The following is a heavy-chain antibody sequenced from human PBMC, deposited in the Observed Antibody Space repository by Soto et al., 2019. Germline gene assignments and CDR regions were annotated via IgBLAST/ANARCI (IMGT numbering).Heavy chain of an antibody. V-gene: IGHV4-34*01. CDR2: INHSGST. CDR3: ARGRVVLY. J-gene: IGHJ4*02. Sequence: SETLSLTCAVYGGSFSGYYWSWIRQPPGKGLEWIGEINHSGSTNYNPSLKSRVTISVDTSKNQFSLKLSSVTAADTTVYYCARGRVVLYWGQGTLVNVSS. CDR1: GGSFSGYY. D-gene: IGHD3-3*01.